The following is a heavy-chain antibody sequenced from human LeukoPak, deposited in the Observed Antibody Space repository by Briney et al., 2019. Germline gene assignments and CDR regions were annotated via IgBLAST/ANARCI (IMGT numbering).Heavy chain of an antibody. CDR2: ISSSGSTI. CDR1: GFTFSSYE. J-gene: IGHJ4*02. Sequence: GGSLRLSCAASGFTFSSYEMNWVRQAPGKGLEWVSYISSSGSTIYYADSVKGRFTISRDNAKNSLYLQMNSLRAEDTAVYYCARDAYTRGRDGYNDWGQGTLVTVSS. CDR3: ARDAYTRGRDGYND. V-gene: IGHV3-48*03. D-gene: IGHD5-24*01.